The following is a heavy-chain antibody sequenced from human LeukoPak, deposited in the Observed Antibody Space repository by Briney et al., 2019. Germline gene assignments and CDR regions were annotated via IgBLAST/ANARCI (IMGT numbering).Heavy chain of an antibody. CDR3: ARSHGSGSYYNLNDY. V-gene: IGHV4-38-2*02. Sequence: PSETLSLTCSVSGYSISSGYYWDWIRQPPGKGLEWIASIYHSGKSYYNPSLESRVTISVDTSKNQFSLKLSSVTAADTAVYYCARSHGSGSYYNLNDYWGQGALVTVSS. J-gene: IGHJ4*02. D-gene: IGHD3-10*01. CDR1: GYSISSGYY. CDR2: IYHSGKS.